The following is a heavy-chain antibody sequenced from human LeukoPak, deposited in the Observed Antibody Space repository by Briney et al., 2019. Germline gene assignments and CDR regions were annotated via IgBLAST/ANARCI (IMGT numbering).Heavy chain of an antibody. D-gene: IGHD1-26*01. Sequence: PGGSLRLSCTVSGFTVSSNSMSWVRQAPGKGLEWVSFIYSDNTHYSDSVKGRFTISRDNSKNTLYLQMNSLRAEDTAVYYCAKDPKWELLRYAFDIWGQGTMVTVSS. CDR2: IYSDNT. J-gene: IGHJ3*02. V-gene: IGHV3-53*01. CDR1: GFTVSSNS. CDR3: AKDPKWELLRYAFDI.